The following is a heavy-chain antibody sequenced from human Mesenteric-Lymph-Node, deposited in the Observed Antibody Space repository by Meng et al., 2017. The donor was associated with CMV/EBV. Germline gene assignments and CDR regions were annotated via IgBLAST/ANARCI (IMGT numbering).Heavy chain of an antibody. D-gene: IGHD1-26*01. V-gene: IGHV3-23*03. CDR1: GFTFSSYA. CDR2: IYSAGSST. Sequence: GGSLRLSCAASGFTFSSYAMSWVRQAPGQGLEWVSVIYSAGSSTYYADSVKGRFTISRDNSKNTLYLQMNCLRAEDTAVYYCAKVGYSGSYYTSGDACDVWGQGTMVTVSS. J-gene: IGHJ3*01. CDR3: AKVGYSGSYYTSGDACDV.